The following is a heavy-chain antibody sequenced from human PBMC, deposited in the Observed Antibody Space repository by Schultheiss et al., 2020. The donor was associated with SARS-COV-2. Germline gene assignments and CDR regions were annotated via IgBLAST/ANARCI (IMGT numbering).Heavy chain of an antibody. CDR2: ISSSSSYI. J-gene: IGHJ4*02. Sequence: GGSLRLSCVVSGFTFSNYGMHWVRQAPGKGLEWVSSISSSSSYIYYADSVKGRFTISRDNAKNTLYLQMNSLRAEDTAVYYCAGSRYWGQGTLVTVSS. D-gene: IGHD3-10*01. V-gene: IGHV3-21*01. CDR1: GFTFSNYG. CDR3: AGSRY.